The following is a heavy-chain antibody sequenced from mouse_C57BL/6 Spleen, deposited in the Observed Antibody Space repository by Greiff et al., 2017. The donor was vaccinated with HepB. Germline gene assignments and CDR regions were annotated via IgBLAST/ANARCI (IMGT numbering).Heavy chain of an antibody. CDR1: GFSFNTYA. V-gene: IGHV10-1*01. J-gene: IGHJ2*01. CDR3: VKEAYLDY. Sequence: EVQRVESGGGLVQPKGSLKLSCAASGFSFNTYAMNWVRQAPGKGLEWVARIRSKSNNYATYYADSVKDRFTISRDDSEIMLYLQMNNLKTEDTSRYYCVKEAYLDYWGQGTTLTVSS. CDR2: IRSKSNNYAT.